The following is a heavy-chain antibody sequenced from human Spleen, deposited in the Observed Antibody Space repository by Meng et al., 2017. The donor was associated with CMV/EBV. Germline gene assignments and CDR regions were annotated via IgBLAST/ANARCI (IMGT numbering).Heavy chain of an antibody. V-gene: IGHV1-69*05. J-gene: IGHJ4*02. Sequence: KVSCKASGGTLKNYAISWVRQAPGQGLEWMGGDTPISGSAKYGQEFQGRVTFTTDESTSTAYMELSSLRSEDTALYYCARDISGLFDFWGQGTLVTVSS. CDR1: GGTLKNYA. CDR2: DTPISGSA. D-gene: IGHD3-22*01. CDR3: ARDISGLFDF.